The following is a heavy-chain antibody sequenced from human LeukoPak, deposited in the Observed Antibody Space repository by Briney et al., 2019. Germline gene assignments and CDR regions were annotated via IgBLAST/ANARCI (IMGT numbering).Heavy chain of an antibody. J-gene: IGHJ4*02. V-gene: IGHV1-46*01. CDR2: ITPNNGRP. D-gene: IGHD2-8*01. CDR1: GYTFTSYY. Sequence: ASVKVSCKTSGYTFTSYYIHWIRQAPGQGLEWMGVITPNNGRPTYAQKFQGRLTVTMDTATSTVYMELSSLGSDDTAMYYCTRDLIQAWYMVGRFDYWGQGTLVSVSS. CDR3: TRDLIQAWYMVGRFDY.